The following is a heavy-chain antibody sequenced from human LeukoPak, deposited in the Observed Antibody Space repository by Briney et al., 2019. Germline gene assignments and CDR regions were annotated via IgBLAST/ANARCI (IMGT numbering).Heavy chain of an antibody. V-gene: IGHV4-34*01. CDR2: INHSGST. D-gene: IGHD4-17*01. CDR1: GGSFSGYY. CDR3: ASSSLRPGGWFDP. Sequence: SGTLSLTCAVYGGSFSGYYWSWIRQPPGKGLEWIGEINHSGSTNYNPSLKSRVTISVDTSKNQFSLKLSSVTAADTAVYYCASSSLRPGGWFDPWGQGTLVTVSS. J-gene: IGHJ5*02.